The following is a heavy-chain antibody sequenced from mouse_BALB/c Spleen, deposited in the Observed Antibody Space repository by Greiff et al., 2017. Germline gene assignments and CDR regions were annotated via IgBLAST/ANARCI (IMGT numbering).Heavy chain of an antibody. CDR2: ISSGGSYT. V-gene: IGHV5-9-4*01. CDR1: GFTFSSYA. Sequence: VQVVESGGGLVKPGGSLKLSCAASGFTFSSYAMSWVRQSPEKRLEWVAEISSGGSYTYYPDTVTGRFTISRDNAKNTLYLEMSSLRSEDTAMYYCAREGNGNYFDYWGQGTTLTVSS. CDR3: AREGNGNYFDY. J-gene: IGHJ2*01. D-gene: IGHD2-1*01.